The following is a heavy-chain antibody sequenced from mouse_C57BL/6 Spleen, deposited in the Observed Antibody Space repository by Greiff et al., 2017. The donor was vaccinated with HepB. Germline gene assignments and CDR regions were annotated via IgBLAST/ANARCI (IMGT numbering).Heavy chain of an antibody. Sequence: VQLQQPGAELVKPGASVKMSCKASGYTFTSYWITWVKQRPGQGLEWIGDIYPGSGSTNYNEKFKSKATLTVDTSSSTAYMQLSSLTSEDSAVYYCARYYDYDEGFAYWGQGTLVTVSA. CDR1: GYTFTSYW. J-gene: IGHJ3*01. D-gene: IGHD2-4*01. CDR3: ARYYDYDEGFAY. V-gene: IGHV1-55*01. CDR2: IYPGSGST.